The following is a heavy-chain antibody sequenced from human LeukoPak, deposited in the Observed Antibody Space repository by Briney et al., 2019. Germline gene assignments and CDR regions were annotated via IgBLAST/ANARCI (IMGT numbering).Heavy chain of an antibody. D-gene: IGHD3-10*01. CDR1: GFTFSSYG. Sequence: GGSLRLSCAASGFTFSSYGMHWVRQARGKGLEWVALIWYDGSDKYYADSAKGRFTISRDNSKNTLHLQMNSLRAEDTAVYYCARGRVVIPEGPDYWGQGTLVTVSS. V-gene: IGHV3-33*01. CDR3: ARGRVVIPEGPDY. CDR2: IWYDGSDK. J-gene: IGHJ4*02.